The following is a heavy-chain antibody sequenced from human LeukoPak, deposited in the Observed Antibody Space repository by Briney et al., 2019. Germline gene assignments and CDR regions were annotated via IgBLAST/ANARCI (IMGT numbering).Heavy chain of an antibody. CDR2: ITGSGDTA. CDR1: GLTFSSYA. J-gene: IGHJ5*02. D-gene: IGHD2-2*01. V-gene: IGHV3-23*01. Sequence: SGGSLRLSCAASGLTFSSYAMNWVRQAPGKGLEWVSAITGSGDTAYYADSVKGRFTISRDNSKNTLYLQMNSLRADDTAVYYCAKYSSTTSPPRWFDPWGQGTLVAVPS. CDR3: AKYSSTTSPPRWFDP.